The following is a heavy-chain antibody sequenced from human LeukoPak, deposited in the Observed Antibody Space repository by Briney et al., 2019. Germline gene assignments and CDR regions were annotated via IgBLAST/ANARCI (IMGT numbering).Heavy chain of an antibody. CDR1: GGSISSYY. D-gene: IGHD1-26*01. J-gene: IGHJ4*02. V-gene: IGHV4-4*07. CDR3: AREVGATMFDY. Sequence: SETLSPTCTVSGGSISSYYWSWIRQPAGKGLEWIGRIYTSGSPNYNPSLKSRVTISVDKSKNQFSLNLSSVTAADTAVYYCAREVGATMFDYWGQGTLVTVSS. CDR2: IYTSGSP.